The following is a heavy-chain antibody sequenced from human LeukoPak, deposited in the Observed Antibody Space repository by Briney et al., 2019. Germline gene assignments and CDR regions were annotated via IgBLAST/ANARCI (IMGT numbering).Heavy chain of an antibody. D-gene: IGHD3-22*01. Sequence: PGGSLRLSCAASGFTFSSYAMSWVRQAPGKGLEWVSAISGSGGSTYYADSVKGRFTISRDNSKNTLYLQMNSLRAEDTAVYYCATRYYYDSSGYYTGYDAFDIWGQGTMVTVSS. CDR2: ISGSGGST. J-gene: IGHJ3*02. CDR1: GFTFSSYA. CDR3: ATRYYYDSSGYYTGYDAFDI. V-gene: IGHV3-23*01.